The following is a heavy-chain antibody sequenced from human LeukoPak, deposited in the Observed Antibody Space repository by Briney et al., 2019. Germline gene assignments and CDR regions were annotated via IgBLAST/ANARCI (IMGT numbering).Heavy chain of an antibody. D-gene: IGHD3-22*01. V-gene: IGHV4-4*07. CDR1: GDSTSSNY. CDR3: ARGPYYDKSGYFDF. Sequence: SETLSLTCTVSGDSTSSNYWSWIRQPAGKGLEWIGRIQISGSTNFNPSLNSRVTMSVDTSKHQFSLTLSSVTAADTGVYYCARGPYYDKSGYFDFWGQGTLVIVSS. J-gene: IGHJ4*02. CDR2: IQISGST.